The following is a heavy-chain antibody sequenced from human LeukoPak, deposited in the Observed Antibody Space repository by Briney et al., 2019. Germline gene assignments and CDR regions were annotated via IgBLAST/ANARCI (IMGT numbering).Heavy chain of an antibody. Sequence: ASVKVSCKASGGTFSSYAISWVRQAPGQGSEWMGGIIPIFGRANYAQKFQGRITITTDKSTSTAYMELSSLRSKDTAVYYCARGGYYDSSGYFDYWGQGTLVTVSS. CDR2: IIPIFGRA. CDR3: ARGGYYDSSGYFDY. D-gene: IGHD3-22*01. V-gene: IGHV1-69*05. CDR1: GGTFSSYA. J-gene: IGHJ4*02.